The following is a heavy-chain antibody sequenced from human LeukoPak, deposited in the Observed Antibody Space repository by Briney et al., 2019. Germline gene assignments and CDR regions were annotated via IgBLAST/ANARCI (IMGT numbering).Heavy chain of an antibody. J-gene: IGHJ6*02. CDR1: GGSISSYH. CDR2: IYYSGTT. D-gene: IGHD1-26*01. V-gene: IGHV4-59*01. Sequence: PSETLSHTCTVSGGSISSYHWSWIRQPPGKGLEWIGNIYYSGTTNYNPSLKSRVTISVDTSKNQFSLKLSSVTAADTAVYFCARDPLYRDMDVWGQGTTVTVSS. CDR3: ARDPLYRDMDV.